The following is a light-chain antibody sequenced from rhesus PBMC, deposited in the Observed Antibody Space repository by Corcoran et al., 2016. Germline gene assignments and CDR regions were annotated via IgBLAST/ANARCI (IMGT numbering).Light chain of an antibody. CDR3: PQYYSYFLT. V-gene: IGKV1-46*01. Sequence: DIQMTQSPSSLSASVGDTVTITCRASQSFSNNLAWYQQKPGKAPKLLIYSASSFQAGVPSRFSGSKSGTDFTLTISCLQPEDIGNYYCPQYYSYFLTFGGGTRVDLK. CDR2: SAS. CDR1: QSFSNN. J-gene: IGKJ4*01.